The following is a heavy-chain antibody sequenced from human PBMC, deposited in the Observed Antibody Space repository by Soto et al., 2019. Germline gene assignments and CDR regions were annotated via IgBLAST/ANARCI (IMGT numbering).Heavy chain of an antibody. CDR1: GGSIRSYY. CDR2: IYYSGST. Sequence: PSETLSLTCTVSGGSIRSYYWSWIRQPPGKGLEWIGYIYYSGSTNYNPSLKRRVTISVDRSKNQFSLKLSSVTAADTAVYYCARKLERPADAFDIWGHGTMVTVSS. J-gene: IGHJ3*02. V-gene: IGHV4-59*01. CDR3: ARKLERPADAFDI. D-gene: IGHD1-1*01.